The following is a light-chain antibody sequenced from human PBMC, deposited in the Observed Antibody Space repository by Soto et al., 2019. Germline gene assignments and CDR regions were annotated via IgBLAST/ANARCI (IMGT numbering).Light chain of an antibody. CDR1: QSVSSY. J-gene: IGKJ5*01. CDR2: DTS. V-gene: IGKV3-11*01. Sequence: EIVLTQSPATLSLSPGERATLSCRASQSVSSYLAWYQQKPGQAPRLLIYDTSNRATGIPARFSGSGSGTDFPLTISGLEPEDFAVYFCQQRTNWPSITFGQGTRLEIK. CDR3: QQRTNWPSIT.